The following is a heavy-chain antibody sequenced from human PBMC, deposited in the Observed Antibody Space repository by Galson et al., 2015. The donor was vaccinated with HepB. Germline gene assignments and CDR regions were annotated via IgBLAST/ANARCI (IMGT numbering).Heavy chain of an antibody. J-gene: IGHJ4*02. CDR1: GFTFSSYG. Sequence: SLRLSCAASGFTFSSYGMHWVRQAPGKGLEWVAVISYDGSNKYYADSVKGRFTISRDNSKNTLYLQMNSLRAEDTAVYYCAKNGQQPLGYYFDYWGQGTLVTVSS. D-gene: IGHD6-13*01. CDR3: AKNGQQPLGYYFDY. V-gene: IGHV3-30*18. CDR2: ISYDGSNK.